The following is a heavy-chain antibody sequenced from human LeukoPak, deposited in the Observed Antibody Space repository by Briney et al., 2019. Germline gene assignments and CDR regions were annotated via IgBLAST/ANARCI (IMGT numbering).Heavy chain of an antibody. D-gene: IGHD3-3*01. CDR2: IKRDGSQK. CDR1: GFTFSSYW. J-gene: IGHJ4*02. CDR3: ARSAIFGVADFDY. Sequence: GGSLRLSCAASGFTFSSYWMSWVRQAPGKGLEWVANIKRDGSQKYYVDSVKGRFSISRDNAKNSLHLQMNSLRSEDTAVYYCARSAIFGVADFDYWGQGTLVTVSS. V-gene: IGHV3-7*01.